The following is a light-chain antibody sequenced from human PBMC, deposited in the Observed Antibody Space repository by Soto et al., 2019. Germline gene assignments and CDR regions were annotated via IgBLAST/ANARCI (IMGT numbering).Light chain of an antibody. CDR3: QQYGSSPLT. CDR1: QSVSSSY. V-gene: IGKV3-20*01. Sequence: EIVLTQSPGTLSLSPGERATLSCRASQSVSSSYLAWYQQKPGQATRLLIYGASSRATGIPDRFSGSGSGTDFRLTISRLEPEDFAVYYCQQYGSSPLTFGGGTKVEIK. CDR2: GAS. J-gene: IGKJ4*01.